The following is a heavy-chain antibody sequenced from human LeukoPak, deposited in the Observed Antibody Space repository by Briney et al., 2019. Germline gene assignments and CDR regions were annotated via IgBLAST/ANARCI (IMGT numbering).Heavy chain of an antibody. Sequence: SETLSLTCTVSGGSISSSSYYWGWLRQSPGKGLEWIGSIYYSGSTYYNPSLKSRVTISVDTSKNQFSLKLSSVTAADTAVYYCARLAYYDSSGYYGHDAFDIWGQGTMVTVSS. D-gene: IGHD3-22*01. CDR2: IYYSGST. J-gene: IGHJ3*02. CDR3: ARLAYYDSSGYYGHDAFDI. V-gene: IGHV4-39*01. CDR1: GGSISSSSYY.